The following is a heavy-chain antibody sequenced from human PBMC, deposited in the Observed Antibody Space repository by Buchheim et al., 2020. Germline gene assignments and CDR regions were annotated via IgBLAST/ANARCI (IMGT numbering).Heavy chain of an antibody. CDR1: GFSFRGSG. CDR3: ARSVTTFDRFDV. Sequence: QLMQSGGSVVQPGTSLRLSCVASGFSFRGSGLHWVRQAPGKGLEWVALLWLNGATQNYADTVKGRFTISRDSSKNTLYLEMNNLRDEDTAMYYCARSVTTFDRFDVWGQGTL. CDR2: LWLNGATQ. D-gene: IGHD3-3*01. V-gene: IGHV3-33*03. J-gene: IGHJ5*02.